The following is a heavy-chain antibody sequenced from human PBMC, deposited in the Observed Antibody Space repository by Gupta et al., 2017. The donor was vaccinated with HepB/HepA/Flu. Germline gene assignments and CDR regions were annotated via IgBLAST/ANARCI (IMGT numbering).Heavy chain of an antibody. D-gene: IGHD3-9*01. CDR1: GFTFSSYS. V-gene: IGHV3-21*01. CDR3: ARGLNPSRYFEYYFDY. CDR2: ISSRSNYI. J-gene: IGHJ4*02. Sequence: EVQLVESGGGLVKPGGSLRLSCAASGFTFSSYSMTWVRQAPGKGLEWVSSISSRSNYIYYADSVRGRFTISRDNAENSLYLQMNNLRAEDPAVYYCARGLNPSRYFEYYFDYWGQGTLVTVSS.